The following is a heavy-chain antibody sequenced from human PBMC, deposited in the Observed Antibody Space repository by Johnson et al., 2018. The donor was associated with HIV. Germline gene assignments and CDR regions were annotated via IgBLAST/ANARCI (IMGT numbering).Heavy chain of an antibody. J-gene: IGHJ3*02. D-gene: IGHD3-10*01. CDR1: GFTVSSNY. Sequence: EVQLVESGGNLVQPGGSLRLSCAASGFTVSSNYMNWVRQVPGKGLEWVSGIYWNGGSTGYADSVKGRFTISRDNAKNSLYLQMNSLRDEDTALYYCARGPVMVRGVTYAFDIWGQGTMVTVSS. CDR3: ARGPVMVRGVTYAFDI. CDR2: IYWNGGST. V-gene: IGHV3-20*04.